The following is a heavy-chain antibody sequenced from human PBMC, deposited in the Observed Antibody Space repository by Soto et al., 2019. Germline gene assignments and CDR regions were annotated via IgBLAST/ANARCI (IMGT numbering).Heavy chain of an antibody. CDR2: IFSSGST. J-gene: IGHJ6*02. CDR1: AASTNTFF. V-gene: IGHV4-59*01. Sequence: SEPLSLTCTVSAASTNTFFPISVRPPPGKGLESIGYIFSSGSTNYNPSLKSRVTISLDTSKTQFSLNLTSVTAADTAVYYCATQTGLYYYGMAVWRPGTTVT. CDR3: ATQTGLYYYGMAV.